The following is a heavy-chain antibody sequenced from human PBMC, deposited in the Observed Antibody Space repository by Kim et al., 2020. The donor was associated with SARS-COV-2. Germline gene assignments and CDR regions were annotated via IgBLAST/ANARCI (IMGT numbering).Heavy chain of an antibody. CDR1: GDSISSGGYY. CDR3: ARVGYCTRGSCALDY. D-gene: IGHD2-15*01. V-gene: IGHV4-31*03. J-gene: IGHJ4*02. Sequence: SETLSLTCTVSGDSISSGGYYWSWIRQHPGKGLEWIGYVHHSGSTSYYNPSLKSRLTISVDTSKNQFSLRLSSVTAADTAFYYCARVGYCTRGSCALDYWAREPWSPSRQ. CDR2: VHHSGSTS.